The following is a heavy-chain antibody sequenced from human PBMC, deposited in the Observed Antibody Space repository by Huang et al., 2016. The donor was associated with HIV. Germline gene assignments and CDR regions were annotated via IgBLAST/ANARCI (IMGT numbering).Heavy chain of an antibody. J-gene: IGHJ5*02. CDR3: ASASIAARRWFDP. CDR1: GGSMSSYY. CDR2: MYYSGST. V-gene: IGHV4-59*01. D-gene: IGHD6-6*01. Sequence: QVQLQESGPGLVKPSETLSLTCTVSGGSMSSYYWSWIRQSPGKGLEWIGYMYYSGSTNYNPSLKSRVTISVDTSKNLFSLRLSSVTAADTAGYYCASASIAARRWFDPWGQGSLVTVSS.